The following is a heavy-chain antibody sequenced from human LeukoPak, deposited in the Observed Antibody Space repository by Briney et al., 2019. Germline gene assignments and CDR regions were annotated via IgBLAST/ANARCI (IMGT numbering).Heavy chain of an antibody. Sequence: SETLSLTCTVSGGSISSYYWIWIRQPAGKGLEWIGRIYTSGSTNYNPSLKSRVTMSVDTSKNQFSLKLSSVTAADTAVYYCARDYDILTGYYGGVMDVWGKGTTVTVSS. D-gene: IGHD3-9*01. CDR3: ARDYDILTGYYGGVMDV. V-gene: IGHV4-4*07. CDR1: GGSISSYY. J-gene: IGHJ6*03. CDR2: IYTSGST.